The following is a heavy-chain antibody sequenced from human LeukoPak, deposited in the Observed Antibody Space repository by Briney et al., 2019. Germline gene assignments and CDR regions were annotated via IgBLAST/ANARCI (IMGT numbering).Heavy chain of an antibody. CDR1: GFTFSSYG. Sequence: PGGSLRLSCAASGFTFSSYGMHWVRQAPGKGLEWVAFIRYDGSNKYYADSVKGRFTISRDNSKNTLYLQMNSLRAEDTAVYYCAKDSTRYGSARAYYMDVWGKGTTVTISS. CDR2: IRYDGSNK. CDR3: AKDSTRYGSARAYYMDV. V-gene: IGHV3-30*02. J-gene: IGHJ6*03. D-gene: IGHD3-10*01.